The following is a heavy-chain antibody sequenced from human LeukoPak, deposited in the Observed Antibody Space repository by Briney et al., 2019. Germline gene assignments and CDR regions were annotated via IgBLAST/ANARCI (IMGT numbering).Heavy chain of an antibody. Sequence: GESLKIACEGSGYSFTNYWIAWVRQMPGRGLEWMGIIYPGDSDTRYSPSFQGQVTISADKSISTAYLQWSSLKASDTAMYYCASGYSSNWNFDYWGQGTLVTVSS. V-gene: IGHV5-51*01. CDR1: GYSFTNYW. J-gene: IGHJ4*02. D-gene: IGHD6-13*01. CDR3: ASGYSSNWNFDY. CDR2: IYPGDSDT.